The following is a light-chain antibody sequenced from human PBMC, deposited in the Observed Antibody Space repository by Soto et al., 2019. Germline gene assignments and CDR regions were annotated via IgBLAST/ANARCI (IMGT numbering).Light chain of an antibody. CDR1: DSVSISY. CDR2: GTS. Sequence: IVLTQSPGTQSLSPGERATLSSRASDSVSISYLAWYQQRSGQPPRLLIYGTSTRATGIPGRFSGSGSGTDFTLTISRLEPEDSAVYFCQQWGNSPRVTFGGGTKVEI. J-gene: IGKJ4*01. CDR3: QQWGNSPRVT. V-gene: IGKV3-20*01.